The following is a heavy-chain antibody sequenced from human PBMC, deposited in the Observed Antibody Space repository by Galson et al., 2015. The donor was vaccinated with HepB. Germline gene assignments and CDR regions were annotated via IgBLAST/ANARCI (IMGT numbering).Heavy chain of an antibody. CDR1: GFTFSSYA. D-gene: IGHD6-13*01. CDR2: ISGSGGST. V-gene: IGHV3-23*01. J-gene: IGHJ6*02. CDR3: AKDRWGMAAAGHYYYYGMDV. Sequence: SLRPSCAASGFTFSSYAMSWVRQAPGKGLEWVSAISGSGGSTYYADSVKGRFTISRDNSKNTLYLQMNSLRAEDTAVYYCAKDRWGMAAAGHYYYYGMDVWGQGTTVTVSS.